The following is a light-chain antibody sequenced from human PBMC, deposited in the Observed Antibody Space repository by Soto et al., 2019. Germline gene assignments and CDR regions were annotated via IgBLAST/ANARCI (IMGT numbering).Light chain of an antibody. Sequence: ETVMTQSPATLSVSPGERATLSCRASQSVSSNLAWYQQKPGRAPRLLIYDASTRATGIPAMFSGSGSGTEFTLTINSLQSEDFAFYYCHQYNYWPPLTFGGGTKVEIK. CDR2: DAS. V-gene: IGKV3-15*01. CDR3: HQYNYWPPLT. J-gene: IGKJ4*01. CDR1: QSVSSN.